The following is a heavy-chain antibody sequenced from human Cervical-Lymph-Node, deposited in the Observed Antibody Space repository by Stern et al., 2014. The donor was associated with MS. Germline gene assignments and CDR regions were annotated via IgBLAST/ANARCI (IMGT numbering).Heavy chain of an antibody. CDR2: IYYSGST. V-gene: IGHV4-59*01. CDR3: ARDKGMFFL. Sequence: QVQLQESGPGLVQPSGTLSLTCTVSGCSITNYYWSWIRQPPGNGLEWIGYIYYSGSTNYNPSLKSRVTISVDTSKNQFSLKLSSVTAADTAVYYCARDKGMFFLWGQGTLVTVSS. J-gene: IGHJ4*01. D-gene: IGHD2/OR15-2a*01. CDR1: GCSITNYY.